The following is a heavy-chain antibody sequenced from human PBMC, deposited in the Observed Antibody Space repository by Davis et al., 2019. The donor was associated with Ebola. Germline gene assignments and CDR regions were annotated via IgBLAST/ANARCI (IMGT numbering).Heavy chain of an antibody. CDR3: ARGRKVAKMGSWFDP. Sequence: ASVKVSCKASGYTFTNYDVHWVRQGTGQGLEWIGWMNPNSANTGYGQKFQGRVTMTRNTSISTAYMELSSLTSEDTAVYYCARGRKVAKMGSWFDPWGQGTPVTVSS. J-gene: IGHJ5*02. CDR2: MNPNSANT. V-gene: IGHV1-8*01. CDR1: GYTFTNYD. D-gene: IGHD5-12*01.